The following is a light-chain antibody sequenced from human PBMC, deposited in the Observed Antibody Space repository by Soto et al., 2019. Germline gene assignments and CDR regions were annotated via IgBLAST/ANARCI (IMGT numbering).Light chain of an antibody. CDR1: QSISSS. Sequence: EIVMTQSPATLSVSPGERATLSCRASQSISSSLAWYQQKPGQAPRLLTHGASTRATSNPGRFSGSGSGAEFTLTISRLEPEDFAVYYCQQYGSSPWTFGQGTKVDIK. CDR3: QQYGSSPWT. V-gene: IGKV3-15*01. CDR2: GAS. J-gene: IGKJ1*01.